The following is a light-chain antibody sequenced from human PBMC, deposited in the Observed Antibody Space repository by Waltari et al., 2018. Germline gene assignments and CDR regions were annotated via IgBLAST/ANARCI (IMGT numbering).Light chain of an antibody. J-gene: IGLJ3*02. CDR3: ETGGHGTWV. CDR1: SGHSSNV. CDR2: VNSDGSH. V-gene: IGLV4-69*01. Sequence: QLVVTQSPSASAPLGASVKLTCTLSSGHSSNVIAWLQQRPEKGPRYLMKVNSDGSHSKGDEIPDRFSGSSSGAGRYLPISSLQSDDEADYYCETGGHGTWVFGGGTKLTVL.